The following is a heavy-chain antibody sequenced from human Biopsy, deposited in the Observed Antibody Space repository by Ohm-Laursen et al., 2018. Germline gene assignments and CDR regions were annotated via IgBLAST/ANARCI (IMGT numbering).Heavy chain of an antibody. V-gene: IGHV4-59*01. CDR1: GGSISSDY. CDR2: ISNRGST. CDR3: ARLYRLDDYWNDDPPDAFDV. Sequence: SETLSLTCTVSGGSISSDYWSWIRQSPGKGLEWIGYISNRGSTNYNPPLRGRVTISVDTSKNQFSLKLSSVTAADTAVFFCARLYRLDDYWNDDPPDAFDVWGQGTRVTVSS. D-gene: IGHD3-3*01. J-gene: IGHJ3*01.